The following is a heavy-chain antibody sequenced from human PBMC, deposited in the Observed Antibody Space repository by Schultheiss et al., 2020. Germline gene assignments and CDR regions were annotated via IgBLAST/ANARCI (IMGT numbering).Heavy chain of an antibody. CDR1: GGSISSSSHY. Sequence: SETLSLTCTVSGGSISSSSHYWGWIRQPPGKGLEWIGSIYYSGSTYYNASLKSRVTIFVDTSKNQFSLKLSSVTAADTAVYYCARTRSFAFQHWGQGTLVTVSS. V-gene: IGHV4-39*01. D-gene: IGHD3-16*01. CDR3: ARTRSFAFQH. J-gene: IGHJ1*01. CDR2: IYYSGST.